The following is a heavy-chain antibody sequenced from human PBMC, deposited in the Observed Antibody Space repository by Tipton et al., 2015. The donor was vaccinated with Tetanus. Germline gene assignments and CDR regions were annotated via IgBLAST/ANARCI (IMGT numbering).Heavy chain of an antibody. V-gene: IGHV4-59*11. CDR3: ARGSSDWSWYLQH. CDR1: GGSISRLY. CDR2: IHYSGST. J-gene: IGHJ1*01. Sequence: TLSLTCTVSGGSISRLYWSWSRQPPGKGLEWIGYIHYSGSTNYNPSLKSRVTISVDTSKNQFSLRLNSVTAADTAVYYCARGSSDWSWYLQHWGQGTLVTVSS. D-gene: IGHD6-19*01.